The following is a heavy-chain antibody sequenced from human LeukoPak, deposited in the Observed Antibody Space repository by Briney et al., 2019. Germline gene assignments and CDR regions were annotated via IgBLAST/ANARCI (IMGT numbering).Heavy chain of an antibody. J-gene: IGHJ4*02. Sequence: SETLSLTCTVSGGSISSYYWSWIRQPPGKGLEWIGYIYYSGSTNYNPSLKSRVTISVDTSKNQFSLKLSSMTAADTALYFCARDSNIARFFIWGQGALVTVSS. CDR2: IYYSGST. V-gene: IGHV4-59*12. CDR3: ARDSNIARFFI. CDR1: GGSISSYY. D-gene: IGHD3-3*01.